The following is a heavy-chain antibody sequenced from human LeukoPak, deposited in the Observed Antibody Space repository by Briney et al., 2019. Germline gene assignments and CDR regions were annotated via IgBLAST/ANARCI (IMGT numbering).Heavy chain of an antibody. CDR3: GRDKSYGDSTDY. CDR2: IKQDGSEK. CDR1: GFTFSSYW. J-gene: IGHJ4*02. D-gene: IGHD4-17*01. Sequence: GGSLRLSCAASGFTFSSYWMSWARQAPGKGLEWVANIKQDGSEKYYVDSVKGRFTISRDNAKKSLYLQMNSLRAEDTAVYYCGRDKSYGDSTDYWGQGTLVTVTS. V-gene: IGHV3-7*01.